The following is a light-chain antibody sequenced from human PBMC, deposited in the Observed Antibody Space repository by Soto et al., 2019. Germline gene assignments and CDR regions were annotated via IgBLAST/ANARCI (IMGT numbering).Light chain of an antibody. V-gene: IGKV3-20*01. J-gene: IGKJ5*01. CDR3: QQYVSPPIT. CDR1: QSVTSTY. CDR2: GAS. Sequence: EMVLTQSPGTLSLSPGERATLSCRASQSVTSTYLGWYKQKPGQAPSLLIYGASSRATGIPDRFSGSGSGTDFTLTISRLEPEDFAVYYCQQYVSPPITLGQGTRLESK.